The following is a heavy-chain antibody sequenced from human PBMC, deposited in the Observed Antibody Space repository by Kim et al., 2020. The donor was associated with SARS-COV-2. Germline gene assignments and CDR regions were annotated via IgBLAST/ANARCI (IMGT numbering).Heavy chain of an antibody. CDR2: IYYSGST. Sequence: SETLSLACTVSGGSISSYYWSWIRQPPGKGLEWIGYIYYSGSTNYNPSLKSRVTISVDTSKNQFSLKLSSVTAADTAVYYCARGGRVEATPLLWYFDLWGRGTLVTVSS. V-gene: IGHV4-59*13. J-gene: IGHJ2*01. CDR3: ARGGRVEATPLLWYFDL. D-gene: IGHD2-15*01. CDR1: GGSISSYY.